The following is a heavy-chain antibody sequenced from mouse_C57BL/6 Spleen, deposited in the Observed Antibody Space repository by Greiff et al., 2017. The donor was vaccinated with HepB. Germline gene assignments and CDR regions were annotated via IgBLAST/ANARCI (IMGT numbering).Heavy chain of an antibody. CDR1: GYTFTSYW. Sequence: QVQLQQPGAELVKPGASVKMSCKASGYTFTSYWITWVKQRPGQGLEWIGDIYPGSGSTNYNEKFKSKATLTVDTSSSTAYMQLSSLTSDDSAVYYCARCLWDYDEADYWGQGTTLTVSS. CDR3: ARCLWDYDEADY. J-gene: IGHJ2*01. CDR2: IYPGSGST. V-gene: IGHV1-55*01. D-gene: IGHD2-4*01.